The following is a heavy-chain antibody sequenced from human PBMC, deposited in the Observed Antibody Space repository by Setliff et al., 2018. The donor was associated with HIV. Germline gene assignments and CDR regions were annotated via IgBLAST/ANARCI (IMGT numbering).Heavy chain of an antibody. D-gene: IGHD2-2*02. J-gene: IGHJ4*02. V-gene: IGHV4-31*03. Sequence: SETLSLTCTVSGAPISSGTYYWSWIRQHPGKGLEWIGYIYYSGSTYYNPSLKSRVAISVDTSKNQFSLKLSSVTAADTAVYYCARGYHLLNPDYWGQGTLVTVSS. CDR1: GAPISSGTYY. CDR2: IYYSGST. CDR3: ARGYHLLNPDY.